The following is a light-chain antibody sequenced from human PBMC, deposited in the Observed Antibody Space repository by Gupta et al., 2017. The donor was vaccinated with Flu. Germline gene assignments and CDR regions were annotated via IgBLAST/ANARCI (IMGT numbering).Light chain of an antibody. CDR3: QHIDSNPPFT. J-gene: IGKJ3*01. Sequence: DIQMTQSPSSLSASVGDRVTITCRASQSISSYLNWYQQKPGKAPKLLIYAASSLQSGVPSRFSGTGYGKDFTLTISSRQPEDFASYSFQHIDSNPPFTFGPGTKVDIK. CDR1: QSISSY. CDR2: AAS. V-gene: IGKV1-39*01.